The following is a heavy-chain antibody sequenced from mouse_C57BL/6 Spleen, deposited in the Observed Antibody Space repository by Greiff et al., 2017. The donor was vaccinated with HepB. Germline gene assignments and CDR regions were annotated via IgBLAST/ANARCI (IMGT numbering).Heavy chain of an antibody. CDR2: IYPGDGDT. Sequence: QVQLQQSGPELVKPGASVKISCKASGYAFSSSWMNWVKQRPGKGLEWIGRIYPGDGDTNYNGKFKGKATLTADKSSSTAYMQLSSLTSEDSAVYFCALFFSTVVALDYWGQLTTLTVSS. J-gene: IGHJ2*01. CDR3: ALFFSTVVALDY. CDR1: GYAFSSSW. V-gene: IGHV1-82*01. D-gene: IGHD1-1*01.